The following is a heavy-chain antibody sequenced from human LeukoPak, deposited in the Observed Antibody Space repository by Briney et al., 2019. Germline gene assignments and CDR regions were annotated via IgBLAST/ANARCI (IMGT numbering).Heavy chain of an antibody. J-gene: IGHJ4*02. CDR2: ISPSTGGT. CDR1: GYTFTTYY. D-gene: IGHD6-13*01. CDR3: ARGYSSNWRDFFDS. V-gene: IGHV1-46*01. Sequence: ASVMVSCKASGYTFTTYYMHWLRQAPGQGLEWMGIISPSTGGTTYAQRFQGSVTMTRDTSTSTVYMELSSLRSEDTALYYCARGYSSNWRDFFDSWGQGTLVTVSS.